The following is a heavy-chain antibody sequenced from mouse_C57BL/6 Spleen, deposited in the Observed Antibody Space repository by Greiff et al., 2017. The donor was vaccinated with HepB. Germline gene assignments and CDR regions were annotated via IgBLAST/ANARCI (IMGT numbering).Heavy chain of an antibody. J-gene: IGHJ3*01. CDR3: AITTVVATRFAY. V-gene: IGHV1-61*01. CDR2: IYPSDSET. D-gene: IGHD1-1*01. Sequence: VQLQQPGAELVRPGSSVKLSCKASGYTFTSYWMDWVKQRPGQGLEWIGNIYPSDSETHYNQKFKDKATLTVDKSSSTAYMQLSSLTSEDSAVYYCAITTVVATRFAYWGQGTLVTVSA. CDR1: GYTFTSYW.